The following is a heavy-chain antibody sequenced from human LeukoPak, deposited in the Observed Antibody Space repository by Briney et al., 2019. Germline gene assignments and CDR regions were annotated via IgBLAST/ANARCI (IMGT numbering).Heavy chain of an antibody. CDR3: AKVPYYYYDSSGYYYFDY. V-gene: IGHV3-53*01. Sequence: GGSLRLSCAASGFTVSSNYMSWVRQAPGKGLEWVSVIYGGGTTYYADSVRGRFTISRDNSKNTLYLQMNSLRAEDTAVYYCAKVPYYYYDSSGYYYFDYWGQGTLVTVSS. CDR1: GFTVSSNY. D-gene: IGHD3-22*01. J-gene: IGHJ4*02. CDR2: IYGGGTT.